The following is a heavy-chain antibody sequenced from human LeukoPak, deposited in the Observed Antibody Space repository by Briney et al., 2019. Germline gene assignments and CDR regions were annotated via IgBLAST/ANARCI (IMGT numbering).Heavy chain of an antibody. Sequence: GGSLRLFCAASGFTFSSYGMIWVSRAPGKALEGVANIKQDGSEKNYVDSVKGRFTISRDNAKSSLYLQMNSMRVEDTALYYCAVIVAAGTGGFDSWGQGTLVTVSS. J-gene: IGHJ4*02. CDR1: GFTFSSYG. V-gene: IGHV3-7*01. CDR3: AVIVAAGTGGFDS. D-gene: IGHD6-13*01. CDR2: IKQDGSEK.